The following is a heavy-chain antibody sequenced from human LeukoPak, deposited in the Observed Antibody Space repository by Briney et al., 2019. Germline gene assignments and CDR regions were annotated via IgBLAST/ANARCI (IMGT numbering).Heavy chain of an antibody. CDR3: SRASFGVVVNMYYFDY. CDR2: IKCKVYGEKI. Sequence: PGGSLTLSCAASGFTFGDYSMGWFRQAPGKGLEWLSFIKCKVYGEKIEYAASVKGRFTISRGDSKSIAYLHMNSLETEDTAIYFCSRASFGVVVNMYYFDYWGLGTLVTVSS. D-gene: IGHD3-3*01. CDR1: GFTFGDYS. V-gene: IGHV3-49*03. J-gene: IGHJ4*02.